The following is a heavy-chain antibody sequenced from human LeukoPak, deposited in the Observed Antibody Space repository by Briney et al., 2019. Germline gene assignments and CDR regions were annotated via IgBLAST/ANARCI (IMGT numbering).Heavy chain of an antibody. CDR1: GFTFSSYA. D-gene: IGHD3-10*01. V-gene: IGHV3-23*01. CDR2: ISGSGGST. CDR3: AKDLWFGELYYGMDV. Sequence: GGSLRLSCAASGFTFSSYAMSWVRQAPGKGLQWVSAISGSGGSTYYADSVKGRFTISRDNSKNTLYLQMNSLRAEDTAVYYCAKDLWFGELYYGMDVWGQGTTVTVSS. J-gene: IGHJ6*02.